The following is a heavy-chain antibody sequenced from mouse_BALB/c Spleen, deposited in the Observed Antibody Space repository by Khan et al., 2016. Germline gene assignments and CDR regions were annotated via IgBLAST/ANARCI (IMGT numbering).Heavy chain of an antibody. V-gene: IGHV3-2*02. J-gene: IGHJ2*01. CDR2: ISYSGST. Sequence: EVQLQESGPGLVKPSQSLSLTCTVTDYSITSDYAWNWIRQFPGNKLEWMGYISYSGSTSYNPSLKSRISITRDTSKNQFFLQLNSVTTEYTATYYCARRTWYYFDYWGQGTTLTVSS. CDR1: DYSITSDYA. CDR3: ARRTWYYFDY.